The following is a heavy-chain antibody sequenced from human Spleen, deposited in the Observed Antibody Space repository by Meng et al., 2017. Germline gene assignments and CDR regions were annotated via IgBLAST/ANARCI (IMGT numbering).Heavy chain of an antibody. V-gene: IGHV3-15*01. D-gene: IGHD1-26*01. J-gene: IGHJ4*02. CDR2: IKSNTDGGTA. CDR3: TWDDKAVSDY. CDR1: GFYFSNAW. Sequence: LVRFGGDLVRTGGYLSLLFAVSGFYFSNAWMSWVRQAPGKGLEWVGRIKSNTDGGTAEYAAPVTGRFTTSRDDSKSTLYLQMSGLRIDDTGVYYCTWDDKAVSDYWGQGTLVTVSS.